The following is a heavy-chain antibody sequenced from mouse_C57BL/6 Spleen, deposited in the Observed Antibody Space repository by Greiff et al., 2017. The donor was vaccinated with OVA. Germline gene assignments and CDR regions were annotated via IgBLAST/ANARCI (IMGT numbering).Heavy chain of an antibody. CDR1: GYTFTDYY. D-gene: IGHD1-1*01. J-gene: IGHJ1*03. CDR3: ARPITTVVEGWYFDV. V-gene: IGHV1-26*01. CDR2: INPNNGGT. Sequence: VQLQQSGPELVKPGASVKISCKASGYTFTDYYMNWVKQSHGKSLEWIGDINPNNGGTSYNQKFKGNATLTVDKSSNTAYMELRSLTSEDSAVYYGARPITTVVEGWYFDVWGTGTTVTVSS.